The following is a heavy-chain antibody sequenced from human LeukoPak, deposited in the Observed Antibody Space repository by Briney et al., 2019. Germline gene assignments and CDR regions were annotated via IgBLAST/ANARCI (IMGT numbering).Heavy chain of an antibody. J-gene: IGHJ3*02. V-gene: IGHV4-61*02. CDR3: ATTPQRGYSYGWGTDAFDI. D-gene: IGHD5-18*01. CDR2: IYTSGST. CDR1: GGSISSGSYY. Sequence: SETLSLTCTASGGSISSGSYYWSWIRQPPGTGLEWIGRIYTSGSTNYNPSLKSRVTISVHTPKNQFSLKLSSVTAADTAVYYCATTPQRGYSYGWGTDAFDIWGQGTMVTVSS.